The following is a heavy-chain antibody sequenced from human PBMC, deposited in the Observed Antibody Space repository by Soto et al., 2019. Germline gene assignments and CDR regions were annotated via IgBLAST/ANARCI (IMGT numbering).Heavy chain of an antibody. J-gene: IGHJ4*02. CDR3: VHSSRRESCRGGRCYYFDY. CDR1: GFSLSTSGVG. V-gene: IGHV2-5*02. Sequence: SGPTLVNPPQALALTCTFSGFSLSTSGVGVGWIRQPPGKAPEWLALVYWDEDKRYSPSMKSRLTITKDTSRNQVVLTITNMDPVDTATYYCVHSSRRESCRGGRCYYFDYWGQGTLVTVSS. D-gene: IGHD2-15*01. CDR2: VYWDEDK.